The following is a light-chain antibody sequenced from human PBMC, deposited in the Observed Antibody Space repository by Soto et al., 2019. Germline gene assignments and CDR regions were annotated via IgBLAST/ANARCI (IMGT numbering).Light chain of an antibody. J-gene: IGLJ2*01. CDR2: EVA. Sequence: QSVLTQPPSASGSPGQSVTISCTGSSSDVGGYNYVSWYQQHPGKAPKLIIYEVAKRPLRVPARFSGSKSGNTASLTVSGLQAEDEADYYCSSYAGTNNFVFGGGTKLTVL. V-gene: IGLV2-8*01. CDR1: SSDVGGYNY. CDR3: SSYAGTNNFV.